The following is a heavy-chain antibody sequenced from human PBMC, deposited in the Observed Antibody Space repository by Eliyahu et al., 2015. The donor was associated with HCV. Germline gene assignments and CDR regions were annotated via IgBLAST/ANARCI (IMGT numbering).Heavy chain of an antibody. V-gene: IGHV4-34*01. CDR2: INHSGST. J-gene: IGHJ6*02. CDR3: ASTARYFDWLYYYYYGMDV. Sequence: QVQLQQWGAGLLKPSETLSLTCAVYGGSFSGYYWSWIRQPPGKGLEWIGEINHSGSTNYNPSLKSRVTISVDTSKNQFSLKLSSVTAADTAVYYCASTARYFDWLYYYYYGMDVWGQGTTVTVSS. CDR1: GGSFSGYY. D-gene: IGHD3-9*01.